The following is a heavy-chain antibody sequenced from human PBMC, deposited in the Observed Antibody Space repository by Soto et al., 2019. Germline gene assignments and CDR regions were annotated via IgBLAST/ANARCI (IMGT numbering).Heavy chain of an antibody. J-gene: IGHJ4*02. CDR1: GGSFSGYY. CDR2: INHSGST. Sequence: QVQLQQWGAGLLKPSETLSLTCAVYGGSFSGYYWSWIRQPPGKGLEWIGEINHSGSTNYNPSLKSSVTRSVDTSKNQFSLKLSSVTAADTAVYYCARVGAPDEKASYWGQGTLVTVSS. D-gene: IGHD1-26*01. V-gene: IGHV4-34*01. CDR3: ARVGAPDEKASY.